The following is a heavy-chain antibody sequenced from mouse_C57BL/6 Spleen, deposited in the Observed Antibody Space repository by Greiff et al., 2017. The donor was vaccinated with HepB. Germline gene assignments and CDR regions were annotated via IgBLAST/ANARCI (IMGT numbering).Heavy chain of an antibody. CDR3: VSNSNFYYYAMDY. V-gene: IGHV5-6*01. J-gene: IGHJ4*01. Sequence: EVKVVDSGGDLVKPGGSLKLSCAASGFTFSSYGMSWVRQTPDKRLEWVATISSGGSYTYYPDSVKGRFTISRDNAKNTLYLHMSSLKSEDTAMYYYVSNSNFYYYAMDYWGQGTSLTVSS. CDR2: ISSGGSYT. CDR1: GFTFSSYG. D-gene: IGHD2-5*01.